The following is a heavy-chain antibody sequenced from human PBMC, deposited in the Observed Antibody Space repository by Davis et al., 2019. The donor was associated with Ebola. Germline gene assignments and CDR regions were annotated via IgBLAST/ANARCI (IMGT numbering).Heavy chain of an antibody. D-gene: IGHD4-17*01. CDR2: IDPSDSYT. CDR3: ARSATVTSGWYFDL. CDR1: GYSFTSYW. V-gene: IGHV5-10-1*01. J-gene: IGHJ2*01. Sequence: PGGSLRLSCKGSGYSFTSYWIGWVRQMPGKGLEWMGRIDPSDSYTNYSPSFQGHVTISADKSISTAYLQWSSLKASDTAMYYCARSATVTSGWYFDLWGRGTLVTVSS.